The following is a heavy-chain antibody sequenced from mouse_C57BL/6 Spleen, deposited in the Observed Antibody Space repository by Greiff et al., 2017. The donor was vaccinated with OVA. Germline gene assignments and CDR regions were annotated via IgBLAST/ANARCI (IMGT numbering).Heavy chain of an antibody. V-gene: IGHV1-61*01. J-gene: IGHJ1*03. Sequence: QVQLQQPGAELVRPGSSVKLSCKASGYTFTSYWMDWVKQRPGQGLEWIGNIYPSDSETHYNQKFKDKATLTVDKSSSTAYMQLSSLTSEDSAVNYCARSCGYGVGYFDVWGTGTTVTVSS. CDR3: ARSCGYGVGYFDV. D-gene: IGHD2-2*01. CDR1: GYTFTSYW. CDR2: IYPSDSET.